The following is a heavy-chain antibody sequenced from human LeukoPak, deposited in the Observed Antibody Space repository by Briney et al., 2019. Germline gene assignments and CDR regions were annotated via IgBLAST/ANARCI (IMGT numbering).Heavy chain of an antibody. D-gene: IGHD6-13*01. CDR3: SRGQVEGVYQRSMAAAAEGWFDP. Sequence: SVKVSCKASGVTFSSYAMSWVRQAPGQGLEWMGRIIPIFGVANYAQKLQGRVTITTDKSTTTAYMELSRLSSETTAVYYCSRGQVEGVYQRSMAAAAEGWFDPWGQGTLVTVSS. CDR2: IIPIFGVA. V-gene: IGHV1-69*04. CDR1: GVTFSSYA. J-gene: IGHJ5*02.